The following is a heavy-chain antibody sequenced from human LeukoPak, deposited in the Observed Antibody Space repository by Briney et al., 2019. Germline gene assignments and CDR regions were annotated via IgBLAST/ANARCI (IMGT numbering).Heavy chain of an antibody. CDR3: AKDIEPEMATMAFDY. J-gene: IGHJ4*02. V-gene: IGHV3-43*02. Sequence: PGGSLRLSCAAFGFTFDDYAMHWVRQAPGKGLEWVSLISGDGTTTYYADSVKGRFTISRDNSKNSLYLQMNSLRTEDTALYYCAKDIEPEMATMAFDYWGQGTLVTVSS. D-gene: IGHD5-24*01. CDR1: GFTFDDYA. CDR2: ISGDGTTT.